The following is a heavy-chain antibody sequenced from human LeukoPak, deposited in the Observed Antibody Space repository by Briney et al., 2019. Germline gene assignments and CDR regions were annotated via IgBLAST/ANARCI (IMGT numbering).Heavy chain of an antibody. J-gene: IGHJ4*02. CDR3: TLIQGWGAGSYFLDY. D-gene: IGHD3-10*01. CDR2: VKSYNAGGTT. V-gene: IGHV3-15*01. Sequence: GGSLRLSCAASGFSIENDWMSWVRQAPGKGLEWVGGVKSYNAGGTTHYAAPVKGRFIISRDDSKSMLYLQMDSLKPEDTAVYYCTLIQGWGAGSYFLDYWGQGALVTVSS. CDR1: GFSIENDW.